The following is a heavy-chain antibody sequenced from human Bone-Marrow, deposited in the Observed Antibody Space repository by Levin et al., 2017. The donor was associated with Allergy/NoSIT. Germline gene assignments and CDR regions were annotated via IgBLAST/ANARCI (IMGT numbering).Heavy chain of an antibody. V-gene: IGHV3-49*04. D-gene: IGHD6-19*01. J-gene: IGHJ5*02. CDR3: CREHSSGWS. Sequence: PGGSLRLSCAASGFTFGDYGMSWVRQAPEKGLEWISFITSKTYGATTGYAASVKGRFTISRDDSKSIAYLQMNSLKTEDTAVYYCCREHSSGWSWGQGTLVTVSS. CDR2: ITSKTYGATT. CDR1: GFTFGDYG.